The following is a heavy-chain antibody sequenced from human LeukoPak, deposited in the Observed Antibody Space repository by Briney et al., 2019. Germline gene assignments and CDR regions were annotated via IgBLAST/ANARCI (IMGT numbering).Heavy chain of an antibody. D-gene: IGHD3-3*01. CDR1: GFTFPSYA. CDR3: AKDDFWSDNPRSDY. Sequence: GGSLRLSCAASGFTFPSYALSWVRQAPGKGLEWVSAISGSGGSTYYADSVKGRFTISRDNSKNTLYLQMNSLRAEDTALYYCAKDDFWSDNPRSDYWGQGTLVTVSS. J-gene: IGHJ4*02. V-gene: IGHV3-23*01. CDR2: ISGSGGST.